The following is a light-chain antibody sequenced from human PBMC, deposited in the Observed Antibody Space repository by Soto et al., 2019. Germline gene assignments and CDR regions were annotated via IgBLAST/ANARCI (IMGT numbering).Light chain of an antibody. CDR3: PRYNNLPLT. CDR2: DTS. Sequence: EVVMTQSPAPLSVSPGDGATLSCSAIQCIGATLAWYQHKAGQTPRLLIYDTSTRATGVPATCSGRRSGTEFTLTSNSLQSEDFAVDYCPRYNNLPLTFGGGTKVESK. CDR1: QCIGAT. J-gene: IGKJ4*02. V-gene: IGKV3-15*01.